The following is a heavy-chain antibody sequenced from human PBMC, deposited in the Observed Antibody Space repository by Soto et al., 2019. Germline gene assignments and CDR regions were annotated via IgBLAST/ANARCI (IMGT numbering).Heavy chain of an antibody. CDR3: ARRHDFWSGYSYKYGLDV. D-gene: IGHD3-3*01. CDR1: GFTVSSNY. J-gene: IGHJ6*02. V-gene: IGHV3-53*01. CDR2: IYDSGGT. Sequence: GGSLRLSCAASGFTVSSNYMSWVRQAPGKGLEWVSVIYDSGGTYYADSVKGRFTISRDDPKNTLYLQMHGLRAEDTAVYYCARRHDFWSGYSYKYGLDVWGQGTTVTVSS.